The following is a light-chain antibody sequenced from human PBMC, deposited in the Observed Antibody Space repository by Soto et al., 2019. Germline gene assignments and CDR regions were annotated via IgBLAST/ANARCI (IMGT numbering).Light chain of an antibody. J-gene: IGLJ2*01. V-gene: IGLV1-44*01. CDR2: SNT. CDR1: SSKIGSHT. CDR3: AAWDDSLNGVV. Sequence: QSVLTQPPSASGTPGQTIAISSSGGSSKIGSHTVNWYQQLPGTAPRLLIYSNTQRPSGVPDRFSGSKSGTSASLAISGLQAEYEGDYYCAAWDDSLNGVVFGGGTKLTVL.